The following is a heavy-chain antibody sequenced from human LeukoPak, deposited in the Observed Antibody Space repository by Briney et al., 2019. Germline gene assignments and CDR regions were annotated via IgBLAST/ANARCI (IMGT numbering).Heavy chain of an antibody. CDR1: GYTFTGYY. CDR2: IIPILGIA. D-gene: IGHD2-2*01. J-gene: IGHJ4*02. CDR3: ARAPVPDQLLWSY. Sequence: ASVKVSCKASGYTFTGYYMHWVRQAPGQGLEWMGRIIPILGIANYAQKFQGRVTITADKSTSTAYMELSSLRSEDTAVYYCARAPVPDQLLWSYWGQGTLVTVSS. V-gene: IGHV1-69*04.